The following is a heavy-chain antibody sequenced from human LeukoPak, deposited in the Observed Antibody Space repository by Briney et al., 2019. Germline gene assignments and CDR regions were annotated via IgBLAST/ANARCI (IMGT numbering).Heavy chain of an antibody. V-gene: IGHV3-30*18. CDR2: ISYDGGNK. D-gene: IGHD4-17*01. J-gene: IGHJ1*01. CDR3: AKDPDYGDYPVYFQH. Sequence: GGSLRLSCAASGFTFSSYGMHWVRQAPGRGLEWVAVISYDGGNKYYADSVKGRFTISRDNSKNTLYLQMNSLRAEDTAVYYCAKDPDYGDYPVYFQHWGQGTLVTVSS. CDR1: GFTFSSYG.